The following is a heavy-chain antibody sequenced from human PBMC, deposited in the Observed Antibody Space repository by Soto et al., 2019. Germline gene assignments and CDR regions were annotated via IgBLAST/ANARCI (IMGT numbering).Heavy chain of an antibody. D-gene: IGHD3-16*01. Sequence: PSETLSLTCAVSGGFFSSYYWSWIRQPPGKGLEWIGEINHSGSTIYSPSPKSRVTISVDTSKNQFSLNLSSVTSADTAVYYCARVIPVSGPDYWGQGTLVTVSS. CDR3: ARVIPVSGPDY. V-gene: IGHV4-34*01. CDR2: INHSGST. J-gene: IGHJ4*02. CDR1: GGFFSSYY.